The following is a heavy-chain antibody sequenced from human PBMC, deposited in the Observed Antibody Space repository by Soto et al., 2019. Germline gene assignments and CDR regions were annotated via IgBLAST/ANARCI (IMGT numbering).Heavy chain of an antibody. D-gene: IGHD3-22*01. CDR3: ARDRAYDSSGFYYYYGMDV. J-gene: IGHJ6*02. Sequence: PVGSLRLSCAAPGFTVSSNYMSWVRQAPGKGLEWVSVIYSGGSTYYADSVKGRFTISRDNSKNTLYLQMNSLRAEDTAVYYCARDRAYDSSGFYYYYGMDVWGQGTTVTVSS. V-gene: IGHV3-53*01. CDR1: GFTVSSNY. CDR2: IYSGGST.